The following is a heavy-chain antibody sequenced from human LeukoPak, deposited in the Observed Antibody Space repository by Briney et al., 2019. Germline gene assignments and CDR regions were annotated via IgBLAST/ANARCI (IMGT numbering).Heavy chain of an antibody. CDR2: ISAYNGNT. CDR3: ARGEYYYDSSGYYPYHPRYYFDY. J-gene: IGHJ4*02. V-gene: IGHV1-18*01. CDR1: GYTFTSYG. Sequence: GASVTVSCKASGYTFTSYGISWVRQAPGQGLEWMGWISAYNGNTNYAQKLQGRVTMTTDTSTSTAYMELRSLRSDDTAVYYCARGEYYYDSSGYYPYHPRYYFDYWGQGTLVTVSS. D-gene: IGHD3-22*01.